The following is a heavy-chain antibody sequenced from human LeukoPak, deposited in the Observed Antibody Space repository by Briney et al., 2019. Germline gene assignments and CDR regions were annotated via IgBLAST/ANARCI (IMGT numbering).Heavy chain of an antibody. CDR1: GYTFTGYY. Sequence: ASVKVSCKASGYTFTGYYMHWVRQAPGQGLEWMGWINPNSGGTNYAQKFQGRVTMTRDTSISTAYMELSRLRSDDTAVYYCARAGKSLVYCSGGSCYFDYWGQGTLVTVSS. CDR2: INPNSGGT. D-gene: IGHD2-15*01. CDR3: ARAGKSLVYCSGGSCYFDY. J-gene: IGHJ4*02. V-gene: IGHV1-2*02.